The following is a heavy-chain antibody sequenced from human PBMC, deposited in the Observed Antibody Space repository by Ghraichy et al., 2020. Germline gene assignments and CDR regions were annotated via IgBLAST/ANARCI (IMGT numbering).Heavy chain of an antibody. CDR3: ARGKIVVVPAADYYFGMDV. Sequence: GESLNISCAASGFTFSTYAMHWVRQAPGKGLEWVAVISYDGSNKYYADSVKGRFTISRDNSKNTLYLQMNSLRAEDTAVYYCARGKIVVVPAADYYFGMDVWGQGTTVTVSS. CDR2: ISYDGSNK. J-gene: IGHJ6*02. D-gene: IGHD2-2*01. CDR1: GFTFSTYA. V-gene: IGHV3-30*04.